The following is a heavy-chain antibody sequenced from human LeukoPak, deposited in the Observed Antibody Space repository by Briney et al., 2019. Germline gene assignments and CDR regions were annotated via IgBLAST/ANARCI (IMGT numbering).Heavy chain of an antibody. J-gene: IGHJ4*02. D-gene: IGHD3-10*01. CDR1: GYSIDNGYY. V-gene: IGHV4-38-2*02. Sequence: NPSETLSLTCSVSGYSIDNGYYWGWIRQPPGKGLEWIGSIYHSGSIYHKPSLKSRVTISVDTSKNQFSLKLSSVTAADTAVYYCARDRIYGSGSDHFDYWGQGTLVTVSS. CDR2: IYHSGSI. CDR3: ARDRIYGSGSDHFDY.